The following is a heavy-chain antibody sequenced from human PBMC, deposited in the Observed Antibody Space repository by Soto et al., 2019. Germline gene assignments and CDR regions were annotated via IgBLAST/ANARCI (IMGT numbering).Heavy chain of an antibody. J-gene: IGHJ5*02. CDR2: IYYSGST. CDR1: GGSISSGDYY. D-gene: IGHD3-22*01. V-gene: IGHV4-30-4*01. CDR3: ARGPSSDYYDGSGDSWDWFDP. Sequence: QVQLQESGPGLVKPSQTLSLTCTVSGGSISSGDYYWSWIRQPPGKGLEWIGYIYYSGSTYYNPSLKSRVTISVDTSKNQFSLKLSSVTAADTAVYYCARGPSSDYYDGSGDSWDWFDPWGQGTLVTVSS.